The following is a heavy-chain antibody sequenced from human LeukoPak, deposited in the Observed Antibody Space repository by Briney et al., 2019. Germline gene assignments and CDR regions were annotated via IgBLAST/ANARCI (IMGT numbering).Heavy chain of an antibody. Sequence: PSQTLSLTCTVSGGSISSGGYYWSWIRQHPGKGLEWIGYIYYSGSTYYNPSLKSRVTISVDTSKNQFSLKLSSVTAADTAMYYCATRRREDYWNDSGNWFDPWGQGTLVTVSS. CDR3: ATRRREDYWNDSGNWFDP. V-gene: IGHV4-31*03. CDR1: GGSISSGGYY. CDR2: IYYSGST. D-gene: IGHD1-1*01. J-gene: IGHJ5*02.